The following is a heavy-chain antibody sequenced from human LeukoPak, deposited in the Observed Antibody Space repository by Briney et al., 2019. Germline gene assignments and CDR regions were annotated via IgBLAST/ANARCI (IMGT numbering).Heavy chain of an antibody. CDR1: GFTVSSNY. CDR3: ARPHLYDFWSGYYTN. CDR2: VYSGGST. V-gene: IGHV3-53*01. Sequence: GGSLRLSCAASGFTVSSNYMSWVRQAPGKGLEWVSVVYSGGSTYYADSVKGRFTISRDNSKNTLYLQMNSPRAEDTALYYCARPHLYDFWSGYYTNWGQGTLVTVSS. J-gene: IGHJ4*02. D-gene: IGHD3-3*01.